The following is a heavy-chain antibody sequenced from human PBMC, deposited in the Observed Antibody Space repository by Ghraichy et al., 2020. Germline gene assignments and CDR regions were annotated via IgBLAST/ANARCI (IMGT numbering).Heavy chain of an antibody. J-gene: IGHJ5*02. D-gene: IGHD2-15*01. CDR1: GFTFSTYG. V-gene: IGHV3-30*18. CDR3: AKDMVAAAVPGLLHNYFDP. CDR2: IPYDGSNK. Sequence: GGSLRLSCAASGFTFSTYGIHWVRQTPGKGLEWVAGIPYDGSNKYYGDSVTGRFTISRDNSKSTLYLQMNSLRPEDTAVYYCAKDMVAAAVPGLLHNYFDPWGQGTLVTVSS.